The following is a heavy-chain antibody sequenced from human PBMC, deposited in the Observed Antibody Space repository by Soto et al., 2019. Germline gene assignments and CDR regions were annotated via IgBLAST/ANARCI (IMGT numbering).Heavy chain of an antibody. CDR1: GFTFSNAW. D-gene: IGHD4-17*01. V-gene: IGHV3-15*07. CDR2: FKSKSDGGAT. J-gene: IGHJ2*01. Sequence: EVQLVESGGGLVKPGGSLRLSCAASGFTFSNAWMNWFRQAPGKGREWVGRFKSKSDGGATDYSSPVKCRLIISRDDSKNTLFLQMNSLKTEDTAGYYCTIAVYGDRITRDWFFDLWGRGTLVTVSS. CDR3: TIAVYGDRITRDWFFDL.